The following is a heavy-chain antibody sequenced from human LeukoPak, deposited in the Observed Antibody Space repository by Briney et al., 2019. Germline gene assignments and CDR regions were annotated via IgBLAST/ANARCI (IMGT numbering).Heavy chain of an antibody. V-gene: IGHV4-61*01. CDR2: IYNSGST. CDR1: GGSISSSSYY. CDR3: ARFQSSSSWDYYYGLDV. Sequence: SETLSLTCTVSGGSISSSSYYWSWIRQPPGKGLEGIGYIYNSGSTNYNPSLKSRVTISVDTSKNQVSLKLSSVTAADMAVYYCARFQSSSSWDYYYGLDVWGQGTTVTVSS. J-gene: IGHJ6*02. D-gene: IGHD2-2*01.